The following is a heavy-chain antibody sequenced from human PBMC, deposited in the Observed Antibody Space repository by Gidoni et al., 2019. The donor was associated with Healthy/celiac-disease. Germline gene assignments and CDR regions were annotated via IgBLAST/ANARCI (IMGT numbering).Heavy chain of an antibody. Sequence: QVQLQQWGAGLLKPSETLSLTCAVYGGSFSGYYWSWIRQPPGKGLEWIGEINHSGSTNYNPSLKSRVTISVDTSKNQFSLKLSSVTAADTAVYYCARGRYDYIWGSYHLFDYWGQGTLVTVSS. CDR2: INHSGST. CDR3: ARGRYDYIWGSYHLFDY. CDR1: GGSFSGYY. D-gene: IGHD3-16*02. J-gene: IGHJ4*02. V-gene: IGHV4-34*01.